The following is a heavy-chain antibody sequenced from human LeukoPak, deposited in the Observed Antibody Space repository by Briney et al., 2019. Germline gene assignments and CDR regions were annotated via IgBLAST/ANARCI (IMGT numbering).Heavy chain of an antibody. Sequence: PWGSLRLSCAASGFTVSSNYMSWVRQAPGTGMEWVSVIYSGGSTYYADSVQGRFTISRDNSKNTLYLQMNSLRAEDTAVYYCAKCGGDCYHGAFDIWGQGTMVTVSS. D-gene: IGHD2-21*02. CDR3: AKCGGDCYHGAFDI. CDR2: IYSGGST. V-gene: IGHV3-53*01. J-gene: IGHJ3*02. CDR1: GFTVSSNY.